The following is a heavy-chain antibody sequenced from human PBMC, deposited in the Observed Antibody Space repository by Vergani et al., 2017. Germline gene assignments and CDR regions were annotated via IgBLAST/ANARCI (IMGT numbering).Heavy chain of an antibody. J-gene: IGHJ5*02. D-gene: IGHD1-1*01. CDR3: AREAGNAHHDNWFDP. V-gene: IGHV5-10-1*01. CDR2: IEPSDSYT. Sequence: EVQLVQSGAEVKKPGESLRISCKGSGYSFTSYWISWVRQMPGKGLEWMGRIEPSDSYTNYSPSFQGHVTISADKSISTAYLQWSSLKASDTAMYYCAREAGNAHHDNWFDPWGQGTLVTVSS. CDR1: GYSFTSYW.